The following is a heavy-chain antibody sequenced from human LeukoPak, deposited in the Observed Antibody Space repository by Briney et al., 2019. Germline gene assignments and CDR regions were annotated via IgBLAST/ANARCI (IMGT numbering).Heavy chain of an antibody. CDR3: AKEGANEYGDYGGIFDY. V-gene: IGHV3-23*01. D-gene: IGHD4-17*01. CDR2: IIGSGGMT. CDR1: GFTFNSYA. J-gene: IGHJ4*02. Sequence: VGSLRLSCAASGFTFNSYAMNWVRQPPGKGLEWVSAIIGSGGMTYYADSVKGRFTISRDNSKSTLYLQMNSLRAEDTAVYYCAKEGANEYGDYGGIFDYWGQGTLVTVSS.